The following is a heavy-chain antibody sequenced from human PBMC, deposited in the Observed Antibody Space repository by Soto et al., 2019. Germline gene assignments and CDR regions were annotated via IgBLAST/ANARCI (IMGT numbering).Heavy chain of an antibody. CDR3: AKGVLGPGGAYGMDV. J-gene: IGHJ6*02. Sequence: QVQLVESGGGVVQPGRSLRLSCAGSGFTFSSYGMHWVRQAPGKGLEWVAVISYDGSNKYYADSVQGRFTISRDNSKNTLYLQLNSLRAEDTAVYYCAKGVLGPGGAYGMDVWGQGTTVTVSS. CDR1: GFTFSSYG. V-gene: IGHV3-30*18. D-gene: IGHD1-26*01. CDR2: ISYDGSNK.